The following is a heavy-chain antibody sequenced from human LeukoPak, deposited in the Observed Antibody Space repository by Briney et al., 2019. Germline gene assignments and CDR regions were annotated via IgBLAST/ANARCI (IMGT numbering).Heavy chain of an antibody. CDR1: GGSFSGYY. CDR3: ARREREDAFDI. Sequence: SETLSLTCAVYGGSFSGYYWSWIRQPPGKGLEWIGEINHSGSTNYNPSLKSRVTISVDTSKNQFSLKLSSVTAADTAVYYCARREREDAFDIWGQGTMVTVSS. CDR2: INHSGST. J-gene: IGHJ3*02. V-gene: IGHV4-34*01. D-gene: IGHD1-1*01.